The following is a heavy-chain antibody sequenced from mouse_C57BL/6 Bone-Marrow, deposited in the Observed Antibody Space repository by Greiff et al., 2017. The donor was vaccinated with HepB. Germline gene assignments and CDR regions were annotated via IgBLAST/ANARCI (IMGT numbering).Heavy chain of an antibody. D-gene: IGHD2-3*01. CDR1: GFTFSDYG. CDR2: ISSGSSTN. V-gene: IGHV5-17*01. Sequence: EVHLVESGGGLVKPGGSLKLSCAASGFTFSDYGMHWVRQAPEKGLEWVAYISSGSSTNYYADTVKGRFTISRDNAKNTLFLQMTSLRSEDTAMYYCARPGYDHYFDYWGQGTTLTVSS. J-gene: IGHJ2*01. CDR3: ARPGYDHYFDY.